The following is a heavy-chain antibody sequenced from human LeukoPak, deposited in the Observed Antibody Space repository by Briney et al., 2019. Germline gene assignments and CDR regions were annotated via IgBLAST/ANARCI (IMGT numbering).Heavy chain of an antibody. CDR2: IYSGGST. CDR1: GFTVSSNY. Sequence: TGGSLRLSCAASGFTVSSNYMNWVRQAPGKGLEWVSVIYSGGSTYYADSVKGRFTISRDNSKNTLYLQMNSLRAEDTAVYYCARETMLAFGIWGQGTMVTVSS. V-gene: IGHV3-53*01. CDR3: ARETMLAFGI. D-gene: IGHD1-1*01. J-gene: IGHJ3*02.